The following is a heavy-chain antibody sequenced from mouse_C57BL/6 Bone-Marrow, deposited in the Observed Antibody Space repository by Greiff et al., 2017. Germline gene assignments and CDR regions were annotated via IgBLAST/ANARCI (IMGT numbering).Heavy chain of an antibody. CDR1: GFSLTSYA. CDR2: IWTGGGT. D-gene: IGHD1-1*01. Sequence: VKLMESGPGLVAPSQSLSITCTVSGFSLTSYAISWVRQPPGKGLEWLGVIWTGGGTNYNSALKSRLSISKDNSKSQVFLKMNSLQTDDTARYYCAGLITTVAPYWYFDVWGTGTTVTVSS. CDR3: AGLITTVAPYWYFDV. J-gene: IGHJ1*03. V-gene: IGHV2-9-1*01.